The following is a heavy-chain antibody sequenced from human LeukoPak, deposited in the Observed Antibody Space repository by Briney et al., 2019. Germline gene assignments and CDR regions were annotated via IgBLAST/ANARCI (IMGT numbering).Heavy chain of an antibody. J-gene: IGHJ3*02. V-gene: IGHV3-7*01. CDR3: ARDGGVDGDAFDI. Sequence: GGSLRLSCAASGFTFSSYWMSWVRQAPGKGLEWVANIKQDGSEKYYVDSVKGRFTISRDNAKNSLYLQMNSLRAEDTAVYYCARDGGVDGDAFDIWGQGTMVTVSS. D-gene: IGHD3-16*01. CDR1: GFTFSSYW. CDR2: IKQDGSEK.